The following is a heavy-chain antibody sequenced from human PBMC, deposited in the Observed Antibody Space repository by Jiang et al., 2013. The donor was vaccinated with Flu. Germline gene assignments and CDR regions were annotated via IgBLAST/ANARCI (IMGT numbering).Heavy chain of an antibody. CDR3: AREAYSSGYKGNWFDP. D-gene: IGHD3-22*01. CDR2: INHSGST. Sequence: LLKPSETLSLTCAVYGGSFSGYYWSWIRQPPGKGLEWIGEINHSGSTNYNPSLKSRVTISVDTSKNQFSLKLSSVTAADTAVYYCAREAYSSGYKGNWFDPWGQGTLVTVSS. V-gene: IGHV4-34*01. J-gene: IGHJ5*02. CDR1: GGSFSGYY.